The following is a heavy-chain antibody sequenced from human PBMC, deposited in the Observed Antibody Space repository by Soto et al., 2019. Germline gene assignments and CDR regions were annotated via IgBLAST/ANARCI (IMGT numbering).Heavy chain of an antibody. Sequence: QLQLQESGSGLVKASQTLSLTCAVSGGSISSGGYSWSWIRQPPGKGLEWIGYIYHGSTYYNPSLKSVVTITIDTSKHPVSLKLRSVTAADTAVYYCASSGSRGIGAFDIWGQGTMVTVSS. D-gene: IGHD3-22*01. CDR3: ASSGSRGIGAFDI. V-gene: IGHV4-30-2*01. J-gene: IGHJ3*02. CDR1: GGSISSGGYS. CDR2: IYHGST.